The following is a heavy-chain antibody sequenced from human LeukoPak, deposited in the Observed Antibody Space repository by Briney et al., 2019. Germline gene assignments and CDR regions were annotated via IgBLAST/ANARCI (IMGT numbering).Heavy chain of an antibody. Sequence: SVKASCKASGGTFSSYAISWVRQAPGQGLEWMGGIIPIFGTANYAQKFQGRVTITADESTSTAYMELSSLRSEDTAVYYCARVKVYYDSSGHADYWGQGTLVTVSS. J-gene: IGHJ4*02. CDR1: GGTFSSYA. CDR3: ARVKVYYDSSGHADY. CDR2: IIPIFGTA. V-gene: IGHV1-69*01. D-gene: IGHD3-22*01.